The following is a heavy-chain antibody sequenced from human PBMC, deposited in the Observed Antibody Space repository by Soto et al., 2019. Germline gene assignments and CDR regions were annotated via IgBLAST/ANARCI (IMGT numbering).Heavy chain of an antibody. Sequence: QLQLQESGPGLVKPSETLSLTCTVSGGSISSTIYYWGWIRQPPGKGLEWIGSIYYGGTTYYNPSLKSRVAVSVDTSKNQFSLRLSSVTAADTAVYYCAGHSYGDYGGYWGQGTLVTVSS. CDR3: AGHSYGDYGGY. CDR2: IYYGGTT. CDR1: GGSISSTIYY. V-gene: IGHV4-39*01. J-gene: IGHJ4*02. D-gene: IGHD4-17*01.